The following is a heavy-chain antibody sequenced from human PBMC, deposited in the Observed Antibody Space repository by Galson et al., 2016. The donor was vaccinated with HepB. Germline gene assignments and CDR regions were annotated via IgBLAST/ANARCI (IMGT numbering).Heavy chain of an antibody. D-gene: IGHD3-16*01. CDR1: GYTFTSYG. CDR2: ISAYNDKT. J-gene: IGHJ4*02. V-gene: IGHV1-18*01. CDR3: AREENAYVDTEASMLFDY. Sequence: SVKVSCKASGYTFTSYGIAWVRQAPGQGLEYMGWISAYNDKTNYAQKFQGRVTMTTVTSTRTAYMDLRGLSSDDTAVYYCAREENAYVDTEASMLFDYWGLGTLVTVSS.